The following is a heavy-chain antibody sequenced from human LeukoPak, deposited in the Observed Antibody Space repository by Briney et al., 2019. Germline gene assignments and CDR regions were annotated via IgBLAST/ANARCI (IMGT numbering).Heavy chain of an antibody. V-gene: IGHV3-30*18. CDR1: GFTFSSYG. D-gene: IGHD3-10*01. CDR3: VKDMGPDYYGSGSYGFGDY. Sequence: PGGSLRLSCAASGFTFSSYGMHWVRQAPGKGLEWVAVISYDGSNKYYADSVKGRFTISRDNSKNTLYLQMNSLRAEDTAVYYCVKDMGPDYYGSGSYGFGDYWGQGTLVTVSS. CDR2: ISYDGSNK. J-gene: IGHJ4*02.